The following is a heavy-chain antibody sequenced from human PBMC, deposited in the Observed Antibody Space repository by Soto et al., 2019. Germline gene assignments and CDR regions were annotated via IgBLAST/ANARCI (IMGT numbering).Heavy chain of an antibody. CDR3: ARGIMGTNYYYYGMDV. V-gene: IGHV4-30-2*01. J-gene: IGHJ6*02. Sequence: PSETLSLACAVSGCSISSGGYSWSWIRQPPGKGLEWIGYIYHSGSPYYNPSLKSRVTISVDRSKNQFSLKLSSVTAADTAVYYCARGIMGTNYYYYGMDVWGQGTTVTVSS. CDR1: GCSISSGGYS. CDR2: IYHSGSP. D-gene: IGHD1-26*01.